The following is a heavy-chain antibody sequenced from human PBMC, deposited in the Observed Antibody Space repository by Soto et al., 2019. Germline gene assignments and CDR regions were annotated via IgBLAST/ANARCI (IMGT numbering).Heavy chain of an antibody. Sequence: QVQLQESGPGLVKPSETLSLTCTVSGASVNSENYYWSWIRQPPGKGLELIGYVYYSGSTNYNPSLKSRATISLDTYTNQYSLKMTSMTSADTAFYYCARGVLRFLQWFAPWGQGTLVTVAS. J-gene: IGHJ5*02. D-gene: IGHD3-3*01. V-gene: IGHV4-61*01. CDR1: GASVNSENYY. CDR3: ARGVLRFLQWFAP. CDR2: VYYSGST.